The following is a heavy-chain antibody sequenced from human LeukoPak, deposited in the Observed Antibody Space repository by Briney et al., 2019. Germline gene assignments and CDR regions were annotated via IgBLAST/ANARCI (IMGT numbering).Heavy chain of an antibody. Sequence: KPSETLSLTCTVSGGSISSYYWSWIRQPPGKGLEWIGYIYYSGSTNYNPSLKSRVTISVDTSKNQFSLKLSSVTAADTAVYYCARDRPYYDFWGRTFDIGAKGTRVTVFS. CDR2: IYYSGST. CDR3: ARDRPYYDFWGRTFDI. J-gene: IGHJ3*02. V-gene: IGHV4-59*01. D-gene: IGHD3-3*01. CDR1: GGSISSYY.